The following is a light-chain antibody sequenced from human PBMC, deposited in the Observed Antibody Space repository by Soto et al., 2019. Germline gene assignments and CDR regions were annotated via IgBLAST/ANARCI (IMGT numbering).Light chain of an antibody. J-gene: IGKJ4*01. V-gene: IGKV1-9*01. CDR3: RHHNSYRLT. CDR2: AVS. CDR1: QGISSY. Sequence: DIQLTQSPSFLSASVGDRVTITCRASQGISSYFAWYQQKPGKAPKLLIYAVSTLQSGVPSRFSGSASGTEFTLTISSLQAEDLATYYCRHHNSYRLTFGGGPKVEIK.